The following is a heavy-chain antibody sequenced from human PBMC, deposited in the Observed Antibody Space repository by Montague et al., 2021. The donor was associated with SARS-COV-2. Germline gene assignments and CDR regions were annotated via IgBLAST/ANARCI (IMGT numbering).Heavy chain of an antibody. Sequence: SLRLSCAASGFTFSSYWMSWVRQAPGKGLEWVANIKQDGSEKHYVDSVKGRFTISRDNAKNSLYLQMNSLRAEDTAVYYCCAVLSPYHYGMDVWGQGTTVTVSS. V-gene: IGHV3-7*01. CDR1: GFTFSSYW. J-gene: IGHJ6*02. CDR3: CAVLSPYHYGMDV. CDR2: IKQDGSEK.